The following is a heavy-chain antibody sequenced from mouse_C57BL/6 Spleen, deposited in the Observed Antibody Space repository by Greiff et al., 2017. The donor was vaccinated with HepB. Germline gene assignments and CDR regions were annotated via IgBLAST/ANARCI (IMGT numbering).Heavy chain of an antibody. CDR3: AREYYGSSPGFAY. CDR2: IDPNSGGT. V-gene: IGHV1-72*01. D-gene: IGHD1-1*01. CDR1: GYTFTSYW. J-gene: IGHJ3*01. Sequence: QVQLQQPGAELVKPGASVKLSCKASGYTFTSYWMHWVKQRPGRGLEWIGRIDPNSGGTKYNEKFKSEATLTVDKPSSTADMQLSSLTSEDSAVYYCAREYYGSSPGFAYWGQGTLVTVSA.